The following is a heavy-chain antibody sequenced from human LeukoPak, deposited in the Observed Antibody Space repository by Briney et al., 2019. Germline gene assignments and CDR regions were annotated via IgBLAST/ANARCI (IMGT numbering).Heavy chain of an antibody. J-gene: IGHJ4*02. V-gene: IGHV4-59*01. D-gene: IGHD3-10*01. CDR1: GGSISSYY. CDR2: IYYSGST. Sequence: SETLSLTCTVSGGSISSYYWSWIRQPPGKGLEWIGYIYYSGSTNYDPSLKSRVTISVDTSKNQFSLKLSSVTAADTAVYYCARSLWFGELLNIDYWGQGTLVTVSS. CDR3: ARSLWFGELLNIDY.